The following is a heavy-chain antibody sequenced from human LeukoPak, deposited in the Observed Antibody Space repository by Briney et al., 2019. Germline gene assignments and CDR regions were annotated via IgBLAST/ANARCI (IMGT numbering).Heavy chain of an antibody. Sequence: GGSLRLSCAASGFTFDDYAMHWVRQAPGKGLEWVSGISWNSGSIGYADSVKGRFTISRDNAKNSLYLQMNSLRAEDTASYYCAKDYGSSSHYYFDYWGQGTLVTVSS. V-gene: IGHV3-9*01. CDR3: AKDYGSSSHYYFDY. D-gene: IGHD6-6*01. CDR1: GFTFDDYA. CDR2: ISWNSGSI. J-gene: IGHJ4*02.